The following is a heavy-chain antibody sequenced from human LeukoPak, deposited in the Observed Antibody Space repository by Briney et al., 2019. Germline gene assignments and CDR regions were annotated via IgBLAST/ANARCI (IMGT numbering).Heavy chain of an antibody. V-gene: IGHV1-8*01. CDR2: MNPNTGRT. Sequence: ASVKVSCKASRYTFTSYDINWVREAAGQGLEWMGWMNPNTGRTGFAQKFQGRLTMTRDTSISTAYLELSSLRSEDTAIYYCARLSQTPDYYSNGGYYQLGFWGQETPVTVSS. CDR3: ARLSQTPDYYSNGGYYQLGF. J-gene: IGHJ4*02. CDR1: RYTFTSYD. D-gene: IGHD3-22*01.